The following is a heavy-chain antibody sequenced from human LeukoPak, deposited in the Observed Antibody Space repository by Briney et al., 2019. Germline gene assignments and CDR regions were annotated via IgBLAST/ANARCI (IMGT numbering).Heavy chain of an antibody. J-gene: IGHJ4*02. CDR2: INHSGST. V-gene: IGHV4-34*01. D-gene: IGHD3-3*01. CDR1: GGSFSGYY. CDR3: ARLRFLGHYYFDY. Sequence: SETLSLTCAVYGGSFSGYYWSWIRQPPGKGLEWIGEINHSGSTNYNPSLKSRVTISVDTSKNQFSLKLSSVTAADTAVYYCARLRFLGHYYFDYWGQGTLVTVSS.